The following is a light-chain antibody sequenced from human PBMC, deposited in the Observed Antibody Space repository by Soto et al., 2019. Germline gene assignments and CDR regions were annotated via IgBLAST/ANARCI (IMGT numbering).Light chain of an antibody. Sequence: AIRMTQSPSSFSASTGDRVTITCRASQGISSYLAWYQQKPGKSPKLLIYAASTLQSGVPSRFSGSGSGTDFSLTISCMQSEDFATYYFQQYYSYPITFGQGRRLEIK. V-gene: IGKV1-8*01. CDR3: QQYYSYPIT. CDR2: AAS. J-gene: IGKJ5*01. CDR1: QGISSY.